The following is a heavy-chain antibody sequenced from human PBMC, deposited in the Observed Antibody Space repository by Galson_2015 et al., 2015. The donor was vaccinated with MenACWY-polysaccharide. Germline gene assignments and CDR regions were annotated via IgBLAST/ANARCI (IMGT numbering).Heavy chain of an antibody. CDR3: VRDPHALDF. V-gene: IGHV3-48*01. CDR2: IRRTGPRI. D-gene: IGHD2-2*01. CDR1: GFTFSNYS. J-gene: IGHJ4*02. Sequence: SLRLSCAASGFTFSNYSMNWVRQAPGKGLEWVSYIRRTGPRIYYTDSVKGRFTITIDNAKSLLFLQMNSLRADDTAVYYCVRDPHALDFWGQGTLVTVSS.